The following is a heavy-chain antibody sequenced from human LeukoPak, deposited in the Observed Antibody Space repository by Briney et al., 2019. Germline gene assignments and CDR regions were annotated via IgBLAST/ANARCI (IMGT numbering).Heavy chain of an antibody. CDR1: GFTFSSYN. Sequence: GGSLRLSCAASGFTFSSYNMNWVRQTPGKGLMWVSRIESDGSTIYADSVKDRFTISRDDGKNTVYLQMNSLRVDDTAMYYCARAVTYFYGSVTYDWFDPWGQGTLVTVSS. J-gene: IGHJ5*02. CDR2: IESDGST. D-gene: IGHD3-10*01. CDR3: ARAVTYFYGSVTYDWFDP. V-gene: IGHV3-74*01.